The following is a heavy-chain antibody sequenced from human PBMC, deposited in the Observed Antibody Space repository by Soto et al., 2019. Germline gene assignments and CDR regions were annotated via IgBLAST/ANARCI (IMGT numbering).Heavy chain of an antibody. CDR2: ISSGGNT. CDR3: ARLQSDSNGWYHFDY. V-gene: IGHV3-53*04. Sequence: EVQLVESGGGLVQPGGSLRLSCTVSGFSVSSNRLGWVRQAPAKGLEWASVISSGGNTDYADSVRGRFTISRDSSRNTVYLQMNSLRPEDPAVYYCARLQSDSNGWYHFDYWGRGTLVTVSS. D-gene: IGHD6-19*01. CDR1: GFSVSSNR. J-gene: IGHJ4*02.